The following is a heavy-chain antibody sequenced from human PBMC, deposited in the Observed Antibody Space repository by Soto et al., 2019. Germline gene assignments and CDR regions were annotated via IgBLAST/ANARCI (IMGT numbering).Heavy chain of an antibody. CDR3: AKSVAGISGWFDP. J-gene: IGHJ5*02. D-gene: IGHD2-15*01. V-gene: IGHV3-23*01. Sequence: EVQLLESGGGLVQPGGSLRLSCAASGFTFSSYAMSWFRQAPGKGLEWVSGISGSGGSTWYADSVKGRFTISRDNSKNTVSLQINSLRADDTAVYHCAKSVAGISGWFDPWGQGTLVTVSS. CDR2: ISGSGGST. CDR1: GFTFSSYA.